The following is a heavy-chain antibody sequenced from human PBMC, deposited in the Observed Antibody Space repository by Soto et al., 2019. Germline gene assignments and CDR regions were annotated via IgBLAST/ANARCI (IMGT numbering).Heavy chain of an antibody. D-gene: IGHD2-21*02. CDR1: GFTFSNYA. CDR3: AKNRMTDQAHYDF. V-gene: IGHV3-23*01. J-gene: IGHJ4*02. CDR2: ISGDAVYT. Sequence: PGGSLRLSCAASGFTFSNYAMTWVRQAPGKGLEWVSAISGDAVYTYYADSVKGRFTTSRDNSKTTLYLQLSSLRSEDTAVYYRAKNRMTDQAHYDFWGQGTPVTVSS.